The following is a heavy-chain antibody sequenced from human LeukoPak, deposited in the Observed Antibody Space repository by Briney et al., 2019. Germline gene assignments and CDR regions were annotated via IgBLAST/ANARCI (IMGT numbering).Heavy chain of an antibody. V-gene: IGHV3-30*02. D-gene: IGHD3-16*01. J-gene: IGHJ4*02. Sequence: GGSLRLSCAASGFTFSRYGMHWVRQAPGKGLEWVAFIRYDGSNKYYTDSVKGRFTISRDNSKNTLYLQMNSLRVEDTAVYHCAIDGLAVTTFEYFFDYWGQGTLVTVS. CDR3: AIDGLAVTTFEYFFDY. CDR1: GFTFSRYG. CDR2: IRYDGSNK.